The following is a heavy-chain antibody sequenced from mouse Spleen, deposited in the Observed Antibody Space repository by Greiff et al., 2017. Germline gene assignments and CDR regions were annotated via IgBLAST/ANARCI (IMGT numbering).Heavy chain of an antibody. V-gene: IGHV5-9*01. J-gene: IGHJ3*01. CDR3: ARQVYYGTAWFAY. CDR2: ISSGGGNT. CDR1: GFTFSSYA. Sequence: DVMLVESGGGLVKLGGSLKLSCAASGFTFSSYAMSWVRQTPEKRLEWVATISSGGGNTYYPDSVKGRFTISRDNAKNTLYLQMSSLKSEDTAMYYCARQVYYGTAWFAYWGQGTLVTVSA. D-gene: IGHD1-1*01.